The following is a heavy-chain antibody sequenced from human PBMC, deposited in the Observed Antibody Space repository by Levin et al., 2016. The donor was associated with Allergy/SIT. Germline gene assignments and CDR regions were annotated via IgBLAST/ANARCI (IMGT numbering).Heavy chain of an antibody. J-gene: IGHJ3*02. V-gene: IGHV3-66*01. CDR2: IYSGGAT. CDR3: ARDQSSSWEPHAFDI. Sequence: GESLKISCAASGLTVSSNYMSWVRQAPGKGLEWVSLIYSGGATYYADSVKGRFTISRDSSKNTLYLQMNSLRVEDTAVYYCARDQSSSWEPHAFDIWGQGTMVTVSS. D-gene: IGHD6-13*01. CDR1: GLTVSSNY.